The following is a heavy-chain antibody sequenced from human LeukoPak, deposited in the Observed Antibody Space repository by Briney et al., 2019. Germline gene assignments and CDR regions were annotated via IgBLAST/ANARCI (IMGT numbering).Heavy chain of an antibody. J-gene: IGHJ6*02. Sequence: GGSLRLSCAASGFTVSSNYMSWVRQAPGKGLEWVSVIYSGGSTYYADSVKGRFTISRDNSKNTLYLQMNSLRAEDTAVYYCARGGSGWRGYYYYGMDVWGQGTTVTVSS. V-gene: IGHV3-66*01. CDR3: ARGGSGWRGYYYYGMDV. CDR1: GFTVSSNY. D-gene: IGHD6-19*01. CDR2: IYSGGST.